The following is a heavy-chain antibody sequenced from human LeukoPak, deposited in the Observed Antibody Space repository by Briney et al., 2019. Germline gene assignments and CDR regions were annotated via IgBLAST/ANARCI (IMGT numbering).Heavy chain of an antibody. CDR3: ASGGYSGYDTPPFDC. J-gene: IGHJ4*02. D-gene: IGHD5-12*01. CDR2: IYYSGST. V-gene: IGHV4-59*01. Sequence: PSETLSLTCTVSGGSISSYYGSWIRQPPGKGLEWIGHIYYSGSTNYNPSLKSRVTISVDTSKNQFSLKLSSVTAADTAVYYCASGGYSGYDTPPFDCWGQGTLVTVSS. CDR1: GGSISSYY.